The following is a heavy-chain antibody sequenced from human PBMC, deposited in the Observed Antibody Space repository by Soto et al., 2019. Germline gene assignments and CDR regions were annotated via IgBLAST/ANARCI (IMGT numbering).Heavy chain of an antibody. CDR3: ARYRSKGGGLGV. V-gene: IGHV5-10-1*01. J-gene: IGHJ6*02. CDR2: NDPSDSYT. D-gene: IGHD3-10*01. Sequence: GESLKISCNGSGYSFTSYWISWVRQMPGKGPEWMGRNDPSDSYTNYSPSFQGHATISPDKPISTAYLQWSSLKASDTAVYYCARYRSKGGGLGVWGQGPTVTVCS. CDR1: GYSFTSYW.